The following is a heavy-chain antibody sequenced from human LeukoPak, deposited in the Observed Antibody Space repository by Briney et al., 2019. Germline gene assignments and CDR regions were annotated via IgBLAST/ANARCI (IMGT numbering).Heavy chain of an antibody. V-gene: IGHV3-33*01. J-gene: IGHJ5*02. CDR2: IWYDGSNK. CDR3: ARGYCSSTSCVWFDP. CDR1: GFTFSSYG. D-gene: IGHD2-2*01. Sequence: PGRSLRLSCAASGFTFSSYGMHWVRQAPGKGLGWVAVIWYDGSNKYYADSVKGRFTISRDNSKNTLYLQMNSLRAEDTAVYYCARGYCSSTSCVWFDPWGQGTLVTVSS.